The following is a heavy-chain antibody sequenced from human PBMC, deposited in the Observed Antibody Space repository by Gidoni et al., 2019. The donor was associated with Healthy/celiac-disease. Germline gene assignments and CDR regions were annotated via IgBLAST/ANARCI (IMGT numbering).Heavy chain of an antibody. Sequence: QLQLQESGPGLVKPSETLSLTCTVSGGPISSSSYYWGWIRQPPGKGLEWIGSIYYSGSTYYNPSLKSRVTISVDTSKNQFSLKLSSVTAADTAVYYCARHIIRSGGSCYHDYWGQGTLVTVSS. J-gene: IGHJ4*02. CDR1: GGPISSSSYY. V-gene: IGHV4-39*01. D-gene: IGHD2-15*01. CDR2: IYYSGST. CDR3: ARHIIRSGGSCYHDY.